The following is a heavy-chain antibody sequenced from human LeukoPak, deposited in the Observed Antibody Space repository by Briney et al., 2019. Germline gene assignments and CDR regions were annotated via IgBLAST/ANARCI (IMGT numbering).Heavy chain of an antibody. CDR3: AKALYYDSSGTFDY. CDR1: GFTFDDYA. D-gene: IGHD3-22*01. Sequence: LPGGSLRLSCAASGFTFDDYAMPWVRQAPGKGLEWVSGISWNSGSIGYADSVKGRFTISRDNAKNSLYLQMNSLRAEDTALYYCAKALYYDSSGTFDYWGQGTLVTVSS. CDR2: ISWNSGSI. V-gene: IGHV3-9*01. J-gene: IGHJ4*02.